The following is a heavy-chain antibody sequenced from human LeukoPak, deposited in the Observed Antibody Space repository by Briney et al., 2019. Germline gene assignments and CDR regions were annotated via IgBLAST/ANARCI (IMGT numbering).Heavy chain of an antibody. V-gene: IGHV4-4*07. J-gene: IGHJ3*02. D-gene: IGHD6-13*01. Sequence: PSETLSLTCTVSGGSISSYYWSWIRQPAGKGLEWIGRIYTSGSTNYNPSLKSRVTMSVDTSQNQFSLKLSSVTAADTAVYYCATSAAYSSSYYASGAFDIWGQGTMVTVSS. CDR3: ATSAAYSSSYYASGAFDI. CDR2: IYTSGST. CDR1: GGSISSYY.